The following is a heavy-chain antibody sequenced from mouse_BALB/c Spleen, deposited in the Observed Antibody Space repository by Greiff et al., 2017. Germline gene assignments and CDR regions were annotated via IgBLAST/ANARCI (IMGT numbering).Heavy chain of an antibody. CDR2: IYPGDGDT. CDR3: ARGDYYGSHFDY. D-gene: IGHD1-1*01. Sequence: QVQLKQSGAELARPGASVKLSCKASGYTFTSYWMQWVKQRPGQGLEWIGAIYPGDGDTRYTQKFKGKATLTADKSSSTAYMQLSSLASEDSAVYYCARGDYYGSHFDYWGQGTTLTVSS. V-gene: IGHV1-87*01. J-gene: IGHJ2*01. CDR1: GYTFTSYW.